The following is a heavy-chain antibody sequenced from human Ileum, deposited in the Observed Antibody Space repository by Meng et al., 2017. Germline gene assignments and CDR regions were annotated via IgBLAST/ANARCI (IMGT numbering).Heavy chain of an antibody. CDR2: IYHSGLV. CDR1: GDSISTTNW. CDR3: AANSGKKMHS. J-gene: IGHJ4*02. V-gene: IGHV4-4*02. D-gene: IGHD4-23*01. Sequence: QVHVQESGPGLVKPSWTLSLTCAVSGDSISTTNWWNWVRQPPGEGLEWIGEIYHSGLVNYNLSLKSRVTLSIDKSKNQFSLKLISVTAADTGVYYCAANSGKKMHSWGQGTPVTVSS.